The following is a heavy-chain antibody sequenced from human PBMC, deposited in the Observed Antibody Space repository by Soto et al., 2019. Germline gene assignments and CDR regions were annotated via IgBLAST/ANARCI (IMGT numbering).Heavy chain of an antibody. Sequence: SETLSLTCTVSGGSISSGGYYWSWIRQHPGKGLEWIGYIYYSGSTYYNPSLKSRVTISVDTSKNQFSLKLSSVTAADTAVYYCARGREYYDSSGYYLNDAFDIWGQGTMVTVSS. V-gene: IGHV4-31*03. CDR2: IYYSGST. CDR3: ARGREYYDSSGYYLNDAFDI. J-gene: IGHJ3*02. CDR1: GGSISSGGYY. D-gene: IGHD3-22*01.